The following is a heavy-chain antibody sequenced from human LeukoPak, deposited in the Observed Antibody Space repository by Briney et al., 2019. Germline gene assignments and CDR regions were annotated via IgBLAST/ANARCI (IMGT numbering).Heavy chain of an antibody. CDR3: ARVLPGLSRWFDP. CDR2: IYHSGST. J-gene: IGHJ5*02. Sequence: SQTLSLTCAVSGGSISSGGYSWSWIRQPPGKGLEWIGYIYHSGSTYYNPSLKSRVTVSVDRSKNQFSLKLSSVTAADTAVYYCARVLPGLSRWFDPWGQGTLVTVSS. V-gene: IGHV4-30-2*01. D-gene: IGHD2-15*01. CDR1: GGSISSGGYS.